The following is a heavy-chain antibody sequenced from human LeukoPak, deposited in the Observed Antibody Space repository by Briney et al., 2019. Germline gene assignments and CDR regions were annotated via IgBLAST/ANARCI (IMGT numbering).Heavy chain of an antibody. V-gene: IGHV4-34*01. Sequence: SETLSLTCAVYGGSFSGYYWSWIRQPPGKGLEWIGEINHSGSTNYNPSLKSRVTISVGTSKNQFSLKLSSVTAADTAVYYCARGLPSDQQRYNWFDPWGQGTLVTVSS. CDR3: ARGLPSDQQRYNWFDP. D-gene: IGHD6-13*01. CDR1: GGSFSGYY. J-gene: IGHJ5*02. CDR2: INHSGST.